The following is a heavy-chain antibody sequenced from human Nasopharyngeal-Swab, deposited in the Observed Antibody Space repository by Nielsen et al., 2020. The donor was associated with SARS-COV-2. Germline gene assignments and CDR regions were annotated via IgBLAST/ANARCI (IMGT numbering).Heavy chain of an antibody. V-gene: IGHV3-48*03. J-gene: IGHJ1*01. CDR3: AKRAYWYDS. D-gene: IGHD2-8*02. CDR1: GFTLRTYE. Sequence: GGSLRLSCAASGFTLRTYEINWVRQAPGKGLEWVSYISTSGNTIYYADSVKGRFTISRDNAKNSVYLDMNSLRAEDTALYYCAKRAYWYDSWGQGTLVTVSS. CDR2: ISTSGNTI.